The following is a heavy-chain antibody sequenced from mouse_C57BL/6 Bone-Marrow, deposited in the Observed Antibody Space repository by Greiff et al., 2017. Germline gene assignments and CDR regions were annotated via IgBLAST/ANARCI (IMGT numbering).Heavy chain of an antibody. CDR1: GFTFSSYA. CDR2: ISDGGSYT. V-gene: IGHV5-4*01. Sequence: DVHLVESGGGLVKPGGSLKLSCAASGFTFSSYAMSWVRQTPEKRLEWVATISDGGSYTYYPDNVKGRFTISRDNAKNNLYLQMSHLKSEDTAMYYCARDHYGSPFDYWGQGTTLTVSS. CDR3: ARDHYGSPFDY. J-gene: IGHJ2*01. D-gene: IGHD1-1*01.